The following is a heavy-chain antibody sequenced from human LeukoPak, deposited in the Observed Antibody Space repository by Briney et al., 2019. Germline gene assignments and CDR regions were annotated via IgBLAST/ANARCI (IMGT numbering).Heavy chain of an antibody. CDR3: AKVSPGYSSSWPHAFDI. Sequence: GGSLRLSCAASGFTFDDYAMHWVRQAPGKGLEWVSGISWNSGSIGYADSVKGRFTISRDNAKNSLYLQMNSLRAEDTALYYCAKVSPGYSSSWPHAFDIWGQGTMVTVSS. CDR2: ISWNSGSI. J-gene: IGHJ3*02. CDR1: GFTFDDYA. V-gene: IGHV3-9*01. D-gene: IGHD6-13*01.